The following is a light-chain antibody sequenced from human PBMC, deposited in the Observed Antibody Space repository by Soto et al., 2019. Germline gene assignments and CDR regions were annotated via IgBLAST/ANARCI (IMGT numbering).Light chain of an antibody. J-gene: IGKJ1*01. CDR1: QSSNW. V-gene: IGKV1-5*03. CDR3: QQYNGYSPRT. Sequence: DIQMTQSPSTLSASVGDRVTITCRASQSSNWLAWYQQKPGKAPKLLIYKASSLESGVPSRFSGSGSGTEFTLTISSVQPDDFATYYGQQYNGYSPRTFGQRTKVEIK. CDR2: KAS.